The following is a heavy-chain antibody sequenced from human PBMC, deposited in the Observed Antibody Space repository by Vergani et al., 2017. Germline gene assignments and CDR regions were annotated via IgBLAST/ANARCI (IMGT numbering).Heavy chain of an antibody. CDR3: ARDLSRSIAAAGTSY. J-gene: IGHJ4*02. Sequence: QVQLVQSGAEVKKPGASVKVSCKASGYTFTGYYMHWVRQAPGQGLEWMGWINPNSGGTNYAQKFQGRVTMTRDTSISTAYMELSRLRSDDTAVYYCARDLSRSIAAAGTSYWGQGTLFTVSS. CDR2: INPNSGGT. CDR1: GYTFTGYY. D-gene: IGHD6-13*01. V-gene: IGHV1-2*02.